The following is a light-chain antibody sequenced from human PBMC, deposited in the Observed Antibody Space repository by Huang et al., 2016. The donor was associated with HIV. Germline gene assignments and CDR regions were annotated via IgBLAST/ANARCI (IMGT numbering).Light chain of an antibody. J-gene: IGKJ2*01. CDR1: QSLLHTNAYNY. Sequence: DIVMTQSPLSLSVTPGEPASISCRSSQSLLHTNAYNYLDWYLQRPGQSPQLLIYLGSNRASGVPDRFSGSGSGTDFTLKISRVEAEYVGVYYCMQALQTPPAFGQGTKLEIK. CDR3: MQALQTPPA. V-gene: IGKV2-28*01. CDR2: LGS.